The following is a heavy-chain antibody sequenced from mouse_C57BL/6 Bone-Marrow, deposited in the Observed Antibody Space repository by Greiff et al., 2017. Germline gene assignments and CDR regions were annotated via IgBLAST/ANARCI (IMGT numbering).Heavy chain of an antibody. V-gene: IGHV5-6*02. CDR1: GFTFSSYG. J-gene: IGHJ2*01. CDR2: ISSGGSYT. Sequence: EVMLVESGGDLVKPGGSLKLSCAASGFTFSSYGMSWVRQTPDKRLEWVATISSGGSYTYYPASVKGRFTISRDNAKNTLYLQMSSLKSEDTAMYYCARHPYRGYFDYWGQGTTLTVSS. D-gene: IGHD2-10*01. CDR3: ARHPYRGYFDY.